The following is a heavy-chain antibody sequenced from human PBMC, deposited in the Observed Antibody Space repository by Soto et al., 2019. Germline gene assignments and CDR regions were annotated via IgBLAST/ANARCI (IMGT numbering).Heavy chain of an antibody. CDR2: IKSKTDGGTT. V-gene: IGHV3-15*01. Sequence: GGSLRLSCAASRFTFSNAWMSWVRQAPGKGLEWVGRIKSKTDGGTTDYAAPVKGRFTISRDDSKNTLYLQMNSLKTEDTAVYYCTTRIAARLYYFDYWGQGTLVTVSS. J-gene: IGHJ4*02. D-gene: IGHD6-6*01. CDR1: RFTFSNAW. CDR3: TTRIAARLYYFDY.